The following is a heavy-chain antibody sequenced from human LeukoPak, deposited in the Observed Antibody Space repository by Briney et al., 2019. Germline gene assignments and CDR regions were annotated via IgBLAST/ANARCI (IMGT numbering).Heavy chain of an antibody. V-gene: IGHV3-30*02. CDR3: AKDRAAYSGYDLGIQDY. Sequence: GGSLRLSCATSGFTFSNYGMHWVRQAPGKGLEWVAFVGYGGSNKYYADSVKGRLTVSRDNSKNTLYLQTNSLRAEDTAVYYCAKDRAAYSGYDLGIQDYWGQGTLVTVSS. CDR1: GFTFSNYG. CDR2: VGYGGSNK. J-gene: IGHJ4*02. D-gene: IGHD5-12*01.